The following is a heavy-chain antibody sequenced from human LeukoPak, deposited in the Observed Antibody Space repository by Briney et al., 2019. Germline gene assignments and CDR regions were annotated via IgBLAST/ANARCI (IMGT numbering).Heavy chain of an antibody. CDR2: FYYSGFT. D-gene: IGHD1-26*01. CDR1: GGSISNYY. V-gene: IGHV4-39*01. CDR3: ARLKVGTTHPDY. J-gene: IGHJ4*02. Sequence: SETLSLTCTVSGGSISNYYWGWIRQPPGKGLEWIGTFYYSGFTYYNPSLKNRVTISVDTSKNQFSLKLSSVTAEDTAVYYCARLKVGTTHPDYWGQGTLVTVSS.